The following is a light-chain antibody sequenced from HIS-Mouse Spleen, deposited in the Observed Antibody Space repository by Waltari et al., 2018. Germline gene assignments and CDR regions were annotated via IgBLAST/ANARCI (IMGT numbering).Light chain of an antibody. CDR2: GAS. Sequence: EIVLTQSPGTLSLSPGERATLSCRASQSVSSSYLAWYQQKPGQAPRLLIYGASSQATGIPVRFSGSGSGTDFTLTISRLEPEDFAVYYCQQYGSSPWTFGQGTKVEIK. CDR1: QSVSSSY. CDR3: QQYGSSPWT. J-gene: IGKJ1*01. V-gene: IGKV3-20*01.